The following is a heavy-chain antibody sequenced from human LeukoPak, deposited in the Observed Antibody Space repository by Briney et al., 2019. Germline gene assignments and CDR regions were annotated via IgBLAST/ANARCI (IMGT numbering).Heavy chain of an antibody. V-gene: IGHV3-30*04. CDR1: GFTFSSYA. CDR3: ARGRYYYDSSGYYMDY. D-gene: IGHD3-22*01. Sequence: GRSLRLSCAASGFTFSSYAMHWVRQAPGKGLEGVAVISYDGSNKYYADSVKGRFTISRDNSKNTLYLQMNSLRAEDTAVYYCARGRYYYDSSGYYMDYWGQGTLVTVSS. CDR2: ISYDGSNK. J-gene: IGHJ4*02.